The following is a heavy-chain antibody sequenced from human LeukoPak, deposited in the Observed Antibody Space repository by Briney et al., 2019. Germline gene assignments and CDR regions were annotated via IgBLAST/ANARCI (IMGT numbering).Heavy chain of an antibody. Sequence: GGSLRLSCAASGFTLSTYWMHWVRHAPGKGLEWVSYISSSSSYTNYADSVKGRFTISRDNAKNSLYLQMNSLRAEDTAVYYCARVPHYYDSSGPFDYWGQGTLVTVSS. CDR3: ARVPHYYDSSGPFDY. D-gene: IGHD3-22*01. CDR1: GFTLSTYW. J-gene: IGHJ4*02. CDR2: ISSSSSYT. V-gene: IGHV3-11*06.